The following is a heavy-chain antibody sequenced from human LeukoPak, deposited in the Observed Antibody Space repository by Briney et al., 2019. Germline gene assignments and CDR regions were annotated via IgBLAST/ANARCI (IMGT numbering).Heavy chain of an antibody. CDR1: GGSISSYY. V-gene: IGHV4-59*08. D-gene: IGHD3-10*01. Sequence: SETLSLTCTVSGGSISSYYWSWIRQPPGKGLEWIGYIYYSGSTHYNPSLKSRVTVSVDTSKNQFSLKLSSVTAADTAVYYCARLGRDYYGSGSYPYFDYWGQGTLVTVSS. CDR2: IYYSGST. J-gene: IGHJ4*02. CDR3: ARLGRDYYGSGSYPYFDY.